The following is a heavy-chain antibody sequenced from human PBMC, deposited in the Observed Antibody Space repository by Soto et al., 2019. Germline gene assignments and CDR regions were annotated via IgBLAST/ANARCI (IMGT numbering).Heavy chain of an antibody. CDR1: GFTFSSYW. J-gene: IGHJ4*02. D-gene: IGHD3-10*01. Sequence: EVQLVESGGGLVQPGGSLRLSCAASGFTFSSYWMHWVRQAPGKGLVWVSRINSDGSSTSYADSVKGRFTISRDNAKNTLYLQMNSLRAEDTAVYYGARDLGGTMVRGANDYWGQGTLVTVS. CDR2: INSDGSST. V-gene: IGHV3-74*01. CDR3: ARDLGGTMVRGANDY.